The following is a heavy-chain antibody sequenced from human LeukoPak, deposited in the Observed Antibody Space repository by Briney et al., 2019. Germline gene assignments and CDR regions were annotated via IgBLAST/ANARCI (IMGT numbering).Heavy chain of an antibody. V-gene: IGHV3-23*01. CDR2: ISGSDGST. CDR1: GFTFNSHA. Sequence: GGSLRLSCAASGFTFNSHAMNWVRQAPGKGLEGVSAISGSDGSTYYADSVKGRFTISRDNSKNTLYLQMNSLRAEHTAVYHCAKGKGYSSSSSDHWGQGTLVTVSS. J-gene: IGHJ5*02. D-gene: IGHD6-6*01. CDR3: AKGKGYSSSSSDH.